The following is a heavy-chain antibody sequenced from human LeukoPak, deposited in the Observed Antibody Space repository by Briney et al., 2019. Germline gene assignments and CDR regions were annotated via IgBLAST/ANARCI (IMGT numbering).Heavy chain of an antibody. D-gene: IGHD1-26*01. Sequence: PGGSLRLSCAASGFNFSNFGMSWVRQAPGEGLEWVSAISPSGATTYSADSVKGRFTISRDNSKNTLYLQMNSLRAEDTAVYYCARDLEEVAGLFARPTLSGSYYDYWGQGTLVTVSS. CDR2: ISPSGATT. CDR3: ARDLEEVAGLFARPTLSGSYYDY. V-gene: IGHV3-23*01. CDR1: GFNFSNFG. J-gene: IGHJ4*02.